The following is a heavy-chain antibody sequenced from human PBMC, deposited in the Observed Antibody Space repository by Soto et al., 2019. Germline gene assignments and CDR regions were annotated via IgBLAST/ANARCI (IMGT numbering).Heavy chain of an antibody. CDR1: GGTFSSYA. CDR2: IIPIFGTA. Sequence: QVQLVQSGAEVKKPGSSVKVSCKASGGTFSSYAISWVRQAPGQGLEWMGGIIPIFGTANYAQKFQGRVTITADESTSTAYMELSSLRSEDTAVYYCARGLFHGGDYDSYFDYWGRGTLVTVSS. CDR3: ARGLFHGGDYDSYFDY. V-gene: IGHV1-69*01. J-gene: IGHJ4*02. D-gene: IGHD4-17*01.